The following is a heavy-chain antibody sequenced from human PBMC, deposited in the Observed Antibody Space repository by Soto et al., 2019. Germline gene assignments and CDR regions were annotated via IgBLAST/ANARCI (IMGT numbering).Heavy chain of an antibody. CDR3: AKGGVGSTSNAFDI. CDR1: GFTFSSYE. D-gene: IGHD1-26*01. J-gene: IGHJ3*02. CDR2: ISSSGSTI. Sequence: EVQLVESGGGLVQPGGSLRLSCAASGFTFSSYEMNWVRQAPGKGLEWVSYISSSGSTIYYADSVKGRFTISRDNAKNSLYLQMNSLRAEDTAVYYCAKGGVGSTSNAFDIWSQGTMVTVSS. V-gene: IGHV3-48*03.